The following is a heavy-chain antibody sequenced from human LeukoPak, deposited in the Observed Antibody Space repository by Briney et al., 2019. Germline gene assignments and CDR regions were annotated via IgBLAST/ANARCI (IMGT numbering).Heavy chain of an antibody. J-gene: IGHJ4*02. CDR3: AKGPLAALGDY. D-gene: IGHD2-15*01. CDR1: GFTFSNYA. V-gene: IGHV3-23*01. Sequence: GGSLRLSCAASGFTFSNYAMNWVRQAPGKGLEWVSSINANGGSTYYVDSVKGRFTISRDNSKNTLYLQMNSLRAVDTAVYYCAKGPLAALGDYWGQGTLVTVSS. CDR2: INANGGST.